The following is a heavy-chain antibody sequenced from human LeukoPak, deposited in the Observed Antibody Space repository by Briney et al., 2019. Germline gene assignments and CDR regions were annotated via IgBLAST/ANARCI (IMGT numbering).Heavy chain of an antibody. D-gene: IGHD3-22*01. CDR3: ARHGGYYYDSSGYYPQFGY. J-gene: IGHJ4*02. Sequence: SETLSLTCTVSGGSISSSSYYWGWIRQPPGKGLEWIGSIYYSGSTYYNPSLKSRVTISVDTSKNQFSLKLSSVTAADTAVYYCARHGGYYYDSSGYYPQFGYWGQGTLVTVSS. V-gene: IGHV4-39*01. CDR2: IYYSGST. CDR1: GGSISSSSYY.